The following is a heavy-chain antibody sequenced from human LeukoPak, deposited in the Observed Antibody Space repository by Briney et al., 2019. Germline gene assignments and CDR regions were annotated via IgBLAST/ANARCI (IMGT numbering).Heavy chain of an antibody. Sequence: GGSLRLSRAASGFTVSSNYMSWVRQAPGKGLEWVSIIYSGGSTFYADSVKGRFTISRDNSKNTLYLQMNSLRAEDTAVYYCARGGSYLSAFDIWGQGTMVTVSS. CDR2: IYSGGST. CDR1: GFTVSSNY. D-gene: IGHD1-26*01. V-gene: IGHV3-53*01. J-gene: IGHJ3*02. CDR3: ARGGSYLSAFDI.